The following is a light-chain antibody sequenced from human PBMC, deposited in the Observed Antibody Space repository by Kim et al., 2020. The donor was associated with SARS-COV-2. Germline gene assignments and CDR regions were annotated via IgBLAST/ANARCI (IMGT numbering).Light chain of an antibody. CDR3: QQYMTSSLN. CDR2: GAS. CDR1: QSVRSNY. V-gene: IGKV3-20*01. J-gene: IGKJ3*01. Sequence: EIVLTQSPGTLSLSPGDRATLSCRASQSVRSNYLAWYQQKPGQAPRLLLYGASTRAAGVPDRFSGSGSVTDFTLIISGLEPEDCAVYFCQQYMTSSLNFGPGTKVDIK.